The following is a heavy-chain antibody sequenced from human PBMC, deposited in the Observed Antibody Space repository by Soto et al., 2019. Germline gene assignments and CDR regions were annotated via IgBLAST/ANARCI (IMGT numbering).Heavy chain of an antibody. CDR3: ARSGYSYGPFDY. CDR2: ISSSGGDI. V-gene: IGHV3-23*01. CDR1: GFPFSTYA. Sequence: GGSLRLSCAASGFPFSTYAMSWVRQAPGKGLEWVSTISSSGGDIYYADSVKGRFTISRDNAKNTLYLQMNSLRAEDTAVYYCARSGYSYGPFDYWGQGTLVTVSS. J-gene: IGHJ4*02. D-gene: IGHD5-18*01.